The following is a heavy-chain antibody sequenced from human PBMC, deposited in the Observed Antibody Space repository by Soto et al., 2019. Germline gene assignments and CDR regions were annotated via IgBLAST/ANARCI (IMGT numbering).Heavy chain of an antibody. Sequence: VQLVESGGGVVQPGRSLRLSCAASGFTFSSYAMHWVRQAPGKGLEWVAVIWYDGSNKYYADSVKGRLTISRDNSKNTVYLQMNSLRAEDTAVYYCVRDGIALAGAFSLPAAPFDYWGQGTLVTVSS. V-gene: IGHV3-33*01. CDR2: IWYDGSNK. CDR1: GFTFSSYA. J-gene: IGHJ4*02. CDR3: VRDGIALAGAFSLPAAPFDY. D-gene: IGHD6-19*01.